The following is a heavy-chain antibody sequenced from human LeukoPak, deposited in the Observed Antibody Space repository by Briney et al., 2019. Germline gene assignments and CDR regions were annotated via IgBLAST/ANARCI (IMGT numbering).Heavy chain of an antibody. CDR1: GFTFSSSC. J-gene: IGHJ4*02. CDR3: ARDTGALVF. D-gene: IGHD7-27*01. CDR2: IKHDGSDK. Sequence: GGSLRLSCAASGFTFSSSCMSWVRQAPGKGLEWVANIKHDGSDKYYVDSVKGRFTISRDNAKNSLYLQMNSLRVEDTAVYYCARDTGALVFWGQGTLVTVSS. V-gene: IGHV3-7*01.